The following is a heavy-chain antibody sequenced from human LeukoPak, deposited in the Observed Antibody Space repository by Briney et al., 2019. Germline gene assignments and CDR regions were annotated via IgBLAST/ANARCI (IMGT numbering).Heavy chain of an antibody. D-gene: IGHD5-18*01. CDR3: AREAPTYSYGWFDY. V-gene: IGHV4-61*10. CDR2: IYYSGST. J-gene: IGHJ4*02. Sequence: NPSETLSLTCTVSGGSISRGSYFWSWIRQPAGKGLEWIGYIYYSGSTNYNPSLKSRVTISVDTSKNQFSLKLSSVTAADTAVYYCAREAPTYSYGWFDYWGQGTLVTVSS. CDR1: GGSISRGSYF.